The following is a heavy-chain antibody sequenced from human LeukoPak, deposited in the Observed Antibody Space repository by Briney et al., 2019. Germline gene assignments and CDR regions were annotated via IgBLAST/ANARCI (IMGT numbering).Heavy chain of an antibody. J-gene: IGHJ4*02. CDR3: ARRAYGDYHFDY. D-gene: IGHD4-17*01. CDR1: GYTFTSYG. V-gene: IGHV1-18*01. Sequence: ASVKVSCKASGYTFTSYGISWVRQAPGQGLGGMGWISAYNGNTNYAQKLQGRVTMTTDTSTSTAYMELRSLRSDDTAVYYCARRAYGDYHFDYWGQGTLVTVSS. CDR2: ISAYNGNT.